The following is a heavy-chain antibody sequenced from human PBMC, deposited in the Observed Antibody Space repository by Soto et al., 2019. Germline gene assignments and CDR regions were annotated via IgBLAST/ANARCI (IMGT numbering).Heavy chain of an antibody. CDR3: AKEFGPDLWFLDF. V-gene: IGHV3-30*18. J-gene: IGHJ4*02. CDR2: ISTNGNVK. D-gene: IGHD3-3*01. Sequence: QVQLVESGGGVVQPGRSLTLSCTVSGFTFRSHSMHWVRQAPGKGLEWLAVISTNGNVKYYADSVKGRFTTSRDNSENTLYLQMNSLGAEDTAVYYCAKEFGPDLWFLDFWGQGDLVAVSS. CDR1: GFTFRSHS.